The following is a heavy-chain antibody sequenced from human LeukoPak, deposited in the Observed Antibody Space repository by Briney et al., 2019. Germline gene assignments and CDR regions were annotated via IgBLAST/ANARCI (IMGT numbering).Heavy chain of an antibody. J-gene: IGHJ6*02. V-gene: IGHV4-59*12. CDR1: GGSISSYY. D-gene: IGHD3-3*01. CDR3: ARASYYDFWSGYYTGMDV. Sequence: SETLSLTCTVSGGSISSYYWSWVRQPPGKGLEWIGYIYYSGSTNYNPSLKSRVTISVDTSKNQFSLKLSSVTAADTAVYYCARASYYDFWSGYYTGMDVWGQGTTVTVSS. CDR2: IYYSGST.